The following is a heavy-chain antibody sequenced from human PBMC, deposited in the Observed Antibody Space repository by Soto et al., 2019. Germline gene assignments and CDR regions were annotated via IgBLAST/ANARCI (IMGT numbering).Heavy chain of an antibody. J-gene: IGHJ4*02. V-gene: IGHV3-48*03. CDR3: AREEINCGGDCFSL. Sequence: EVQLVESGGDLVQPGGSLRLSCAASGFTFSSYEMNWVRQAPGRGLEWISYISSSGDLIYYADSVRGRFTASRDSAKNSVYLQMNSLRAEDTAAYYCAREEINCGGDCFSLWGQGTLVTVSS. CDR1: GFTFSSYE. D-gene: IGHD2-21*02. CDR2: ISSSGDLI.